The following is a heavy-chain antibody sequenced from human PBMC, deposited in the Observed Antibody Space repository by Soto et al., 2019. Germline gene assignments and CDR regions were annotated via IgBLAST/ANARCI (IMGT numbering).Heavy chain of an antibody. CDR1: GFTFSSYA. CDR2: ISGSGGST. Sequence: SLRLSCAASGFTFSSYAMSWVRQAPGKGLEWVSAISGSGGSTYYADSVKGRFTISRDNSKNTLYLQMNSLRAEDTAVYYCAKDQVIVVVITIDYWGQGTLVTVSS. V-gene: IGHV3-23*01. D-gene: IGHD3-22*01. J-gene: IGHJ4*02. CDR3: AKDQVIVVVITIDY.